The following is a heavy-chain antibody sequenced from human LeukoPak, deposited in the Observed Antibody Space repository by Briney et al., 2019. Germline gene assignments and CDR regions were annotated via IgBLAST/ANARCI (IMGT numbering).Heavy chain of an antibody. CDR1: GFTFSSYA. J-gene: IGHJ5*02. CDR2: ISGSGGST. V-gene: IGHV3-23*01. D-gene: IGHD3-3*01. Sequence: GGSLRLSCAASGFTFSSYAMSWVRQAPGKGLEWVSAISGSGGSTYYADSVKGRFTISRDNSKNTLYLQMNSLRAGDTAVYYCAKDQRLGTTSGYYFWAGNWFDPWGQGTLVTVSS. CDR3: AKDQRLGTTSGYYFWAGNWFDP.